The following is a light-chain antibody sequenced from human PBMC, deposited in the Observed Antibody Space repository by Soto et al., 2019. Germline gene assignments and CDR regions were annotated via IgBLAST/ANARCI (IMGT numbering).Light chain of an antibody. Sequence: DIQMTQSPSTLSASVGDRVTITCRASQSISSWLAWYQQKPGKAPKLLIFGVSSLNNGVTSRFSGGGSGTEFALTRSRLQPDDFAIYYCQQYSSYSGHTFGEGTKVEIK. V-gene: IGKV1-5*03. CDR3: QQYSSYSGHT. J-gene: IGKJ4*01. CDR1: QSISSW. CDR2: GVS.